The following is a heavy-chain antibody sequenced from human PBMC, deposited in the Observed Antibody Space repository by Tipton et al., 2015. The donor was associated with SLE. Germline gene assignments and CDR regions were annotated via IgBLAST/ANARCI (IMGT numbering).Heavy chain of an antibody. Sequence: TLSLTCTVSGYSISSGYYWGWMRQSPGKGLEWIASIYRSGSAYYTPSLRSRVTISQDTSKNQFSLNLSSVTAADTAVYLCARRTETGSLSAYDYWGQGTLVTVSS. CDR3: ARRTETGSLSAYDY. J-gene: IGHJ4*02. CDR2: IYRSGSA. V-gene: IGHV4-38-2*02. D-gene: IGHD1-14*01. CDR1: GYSISSGYY.